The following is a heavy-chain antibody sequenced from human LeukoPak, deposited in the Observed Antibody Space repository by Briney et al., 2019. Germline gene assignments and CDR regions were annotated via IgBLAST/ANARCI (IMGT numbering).Heavy chain of an antibody. CDR1: GFTVSSNY. Sequence: GGSLRLSCAASGFTVSSNYMSWVRQAPGKGLEWVSVIYSGGSTYYADSVKGRFTISRDNSKNTLYLQMNSLRAEDTAVYYCARAPGDTSMVNQRDHYYYYAMDVWGQGTTVIVSS. D-gene: IGHD5-18*01. CDR2: IYSGGST. J-gene: IGHJ6*02. V-gene: IGHV3-53*01. CDR3: ARAPGDTSMVNQRDHYYYYAMDV.